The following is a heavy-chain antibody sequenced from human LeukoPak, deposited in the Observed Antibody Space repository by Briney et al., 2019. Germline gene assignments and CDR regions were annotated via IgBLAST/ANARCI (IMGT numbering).Heavy chain of an antibody. CDR3: ACRDGYNQPFDY. CDR1: GGSISSGGYY. Sequence: SETLSLTCTVSGGSISSGGYYWSWIRQPPGKGLEWIGYIYHSGSTYYNPSLKSRVTISVDRSKNQFSLKLSSVTAADTAVYYCACRDGYNQPFDYWGQGTLVTVSS. D-gene: IGHD5-24*01. CDR2: IYHSGST. J-gene: IGHJ4*02. V-gene: IGHV4-30-2*01.